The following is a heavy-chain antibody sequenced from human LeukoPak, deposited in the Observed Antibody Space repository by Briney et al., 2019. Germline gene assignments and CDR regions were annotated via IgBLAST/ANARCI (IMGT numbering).Heavy chain of an antibody. V-gene: IGHV3-23*01. D-gene: IGHD5-18*01. J-gene: IGHJ4*02. Sequence: GGSLRLSCAASGFTFSRYAMSWVRQAPGEGLEWVSAICGSGGSTYYSDSLKGRVTISRDNSKNTLYLQKNSLRAEDTAVYNCAKSGRVRHLWHMFDYWGQGTLVTVSS. CDR2: ICGSGGST. CDR1: GFTFSRYA. CDR3: AKSGRVRHLWHMFDY.